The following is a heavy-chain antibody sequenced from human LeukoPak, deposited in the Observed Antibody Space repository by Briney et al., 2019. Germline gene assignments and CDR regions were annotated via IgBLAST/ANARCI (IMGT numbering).Heavy chain of an antibody. V-gene: IGHV3-33*01. D-gene: IGHD4-17*01. CDR3: AREDGDYVFDY. J-gene: IGHJ4*02. Sequence: GGSLRLSCAASGFTFSSYGMHWVRQAPGKGLEWVAVIWYDGSNKYYADSVKGRVTISRDNSKNTLYLQMNSLRAEDTAVYYCAREDGDYVFDYWGQGTLVTVSS. CDR2: IWYDGSNK. CDR1: GFTFSSYG.